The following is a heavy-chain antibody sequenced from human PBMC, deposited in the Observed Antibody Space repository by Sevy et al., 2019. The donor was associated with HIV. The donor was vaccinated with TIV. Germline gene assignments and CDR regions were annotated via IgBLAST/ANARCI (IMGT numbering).Heavy chain of an antibody. CDR2: MSYTGNT. Sequence: SETLSLTCTVSGGSISSGNYYWHWIRQPPGKGLEWIGYMSYTGNTYCDPSLKGQVTISVDTSNSHFSLRLTSVTAADTAVYYCAIDATEYTRSSVWFDPWGQGTLVTVSS. CDR3: AIDATEYTRSSVWFDP. D-gene: IGHD6-6*01. J-gene: IGHJ5*02. V-gene: IGHV4-30-4*01. CDR1: GGSISSGNYY.